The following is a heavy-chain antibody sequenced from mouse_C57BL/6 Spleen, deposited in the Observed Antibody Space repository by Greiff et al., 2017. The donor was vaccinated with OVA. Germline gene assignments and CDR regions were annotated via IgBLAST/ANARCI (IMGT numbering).Heavy chain of an antibody. V-gene: IGHV3-6*01. Sequence: DVQLQESGPGLVKPSQSLSLTCSVTGYSITSGYYWNWIRQFPGNKLEWMGYISYDGSNNYNPSLKNRISITRDTSKNQFFLKLNSVTTEDTATYYCAREGGSSPMDYWGQGTSVTVSS. CDR1: GYSITSGYY. D-gene: IGHD1-1*01. CDR2: ISYDGSN. CDR3: AREGGSSPMDY. J-gene: IGHJ4*01.